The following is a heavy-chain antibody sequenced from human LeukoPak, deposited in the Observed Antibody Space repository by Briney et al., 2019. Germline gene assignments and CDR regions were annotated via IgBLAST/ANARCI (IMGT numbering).Heavy chain of an antibody. CDR2: FNPNSGDA. D-gene: IGHD1-1*01. CDR1: GYTFTVHY. CDR3: ARDKGSGMLPFDY. V-gene: IGHV1-2*02. J-gene: IGHJ4*02. Sequence: ASAKVCCKASGYTFTVHYLHWVRQAPGQGPEWMGWFNPNSGDANYAQRFQGRVTMTRVTSISTAYMEMKGLTIDDTAVYYCARDKGSGMLPFDYWGQGTRVTVSS.